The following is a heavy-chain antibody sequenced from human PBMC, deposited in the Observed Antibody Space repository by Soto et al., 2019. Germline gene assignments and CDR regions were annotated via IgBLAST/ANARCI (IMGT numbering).Heavy chain of an antibody. J-gene: IGHJ6*03. CDR3: ARRYDFWSGYLYYYYMDV. Sequence: QVQLQESGPGLVKPSETLSLTCTVSGGSISSYYWSWIRQPPGKGLEWIGYIYYSGSTNYNPSLKSRFTISVDTSKNPFSLKLSSVTAADTAVYYCARRYDFWSGYLYYYYMDVWGKGTTVTVSS. D-gene: IGHD3-3*01. CDR2: IYYSGST. V-gene: IGHV4-59*08. CDR1: GGSISSYY.